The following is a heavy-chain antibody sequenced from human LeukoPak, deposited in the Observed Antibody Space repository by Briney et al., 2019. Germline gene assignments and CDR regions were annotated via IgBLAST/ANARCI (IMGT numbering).Heavy chain of an antibody. CDR1: GGTFSSYA. CDR2: IIPIFGTA. Sequence: ASVKVSCKASGGTFSSYAISWVRRAPGQGLEWMGGIIPIFGTANYAQKFQGRVTITTDESTSTAYMELSSLRSEDTTVYYCARGGSSIAARNWFDPWGQGTLVTVSS. J-gene: IGHJ5*02. D-gene: IGHD6-6*01. CDR3: ARGGSSIAARNWFDP. V-gene: IGHV1-69*05.